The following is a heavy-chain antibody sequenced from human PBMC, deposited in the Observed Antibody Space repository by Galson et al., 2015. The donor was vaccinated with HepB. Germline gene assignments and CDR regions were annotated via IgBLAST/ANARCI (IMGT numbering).Heavy chain of an antibody. CDR3: ARGGWGIAVAAFDY. D-gene: IGHD6-19*01. Sequence: SLRLSCAASGFTFSDYYMSWIRQAPGKGLEWVSYISSSSYTNYADSVKGRFTISRDNSKNTLYLQMNSLRAEDTAVYYCARGGWGIAVAAFDYWGQGTLVTVSS. J-gene: IGHJ4*02. CDR2: ISSSSYT. CDR1: GFTFSDYY. V-gene: IGHV3-11*06.